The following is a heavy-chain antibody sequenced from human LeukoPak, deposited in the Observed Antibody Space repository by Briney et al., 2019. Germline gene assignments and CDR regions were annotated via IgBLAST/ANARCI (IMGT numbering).Heavy chain of an antibody. J-gene: IGHJ4*02. V-gene: IGHV3-48*03. CDR3: ARDLGSGWYGGDY. D-gene: IGHD6-19*01. Sequence: GGSLRLSCAASGFTFSSYEMNWVRQAPGKGLEWVSYISNTGSTIYYADSVKGRFTISRDNAKNSLYLQMNSLRAEDTAVYYCARDLGSGWYGGDYWGQGILVTVSS. CDR1: GFTFSSYE. CDR2: ISNTGSTI.